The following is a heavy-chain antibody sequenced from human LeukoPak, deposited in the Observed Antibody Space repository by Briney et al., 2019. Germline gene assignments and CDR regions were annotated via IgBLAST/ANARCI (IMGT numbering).Heavy chain of an antibody. D-gene: IGHD4-17*01. V-gene: IGHV1-18*01. Sequence: ASVKVSCKTSGYTFTSYGICWVRQAPGQGLEWMGWISAYNGNTNYAQKIQGRVTMTTDTSTNTAYMELRSLRSDDTAVYYCARDPDGDYDFDFWGQGTLVTVSS. CDR1: GYTFTSYG. J-gene: IGHJ4*02. CDR2: ISAYNGNT. CDR3: ARDPDGDYDFDF.